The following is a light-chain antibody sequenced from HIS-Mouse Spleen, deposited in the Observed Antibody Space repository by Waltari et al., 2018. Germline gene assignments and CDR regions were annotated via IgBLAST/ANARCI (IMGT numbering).Light chain of an antibody. CDR3: AAWDDSLSGVV. V-gene: IGLV1-47*01. J-gene: IGLJ2*01. CDR2: RNN. CDR1: SSTIGRNY. Sequence: QSVLTQPPSASGTPGQRVTISCSGRSSTIGRNYVSWYQQLPGTAPKLLIYRNNQRPSGVPDRFSGSKSGTSASLAISGLRSEDEADYYCAAWDDSLSGVVFGGGTKLTVL.